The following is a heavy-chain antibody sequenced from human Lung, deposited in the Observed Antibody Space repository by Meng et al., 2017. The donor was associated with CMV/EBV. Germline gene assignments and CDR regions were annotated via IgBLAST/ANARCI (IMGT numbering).Heavy chain of an antibody. J-gene: IGHJ4*02. Sequence: GESLKISCAASGFIFSSYGMHWVRQAPGKGLEWVAFIRYDGSKEYYVDFVKGRFTISRDNSKNTLYLQMHSLRPGDTAVYYCAKERIRYNYGSETIDYWGQGKXVNGSS. D-gene: IGHD5-18*01. CDR3: AKERIRYNYGSETIDY. CDR1: GFIFSSYG. CDR2: IRYDGSKE. V-gene: IGHV3-30*02.